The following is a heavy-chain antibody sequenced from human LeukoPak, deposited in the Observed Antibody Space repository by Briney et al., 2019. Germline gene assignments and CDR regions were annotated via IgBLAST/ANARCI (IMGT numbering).Heavy chain of an antibody. V-gene: IGHV1-2*02. Sequence: GASVKVSCKASGYTFTGYYMHWVRQAPGQGLEWMGWINPNSGGTNYAQKFQGRVTMTRDTSISTAYMELSSLRSEDTAVYYCASTGYYSLYYFDYWGQGTLVTVSS. D-gene: IGHD3-22*01. CDR2: INPNSGGT. J-gene: IGHJ4*02. CDR1: GYTFTGYY. CDR3: ASTGYYSLYYFDY.